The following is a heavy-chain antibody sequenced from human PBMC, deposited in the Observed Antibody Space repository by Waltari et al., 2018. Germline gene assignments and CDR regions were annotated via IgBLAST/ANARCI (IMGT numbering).Heavy chain of an antibody. J-gene: IGHJ4*02. CDR1: GGSFSGYY. Sequence: QVQLQQWGAGLLKPSETLSLTCAVYGGSFSGYYWSWIRQPPGKGLEWIGEINHSGSTNYNPSLKSRVTISVDTSKNQFSLKLSSVTAADTAVYYCARGLHSSGWYDYWGQGTLVTVSS. CDR3: ARGLHSSGWYDY. CDR2: INHSGST. D-gene: IGHD6-19*01. V-gene: IGHV4-34*01.